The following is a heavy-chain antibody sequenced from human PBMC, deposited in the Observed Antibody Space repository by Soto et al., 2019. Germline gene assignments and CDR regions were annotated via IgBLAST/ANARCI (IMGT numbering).Heavy chain of an antibody. CDR3: ARKNPGRVSELPDY. J-gene: IGHJ4*02. CDR2: TASDGTNK. V-gene: IGHV3-30*03. CDR1: GFTFSMYG. Sequence: QVQLVESGGGAVQPGNSVRLSCAASGFTFSMYGMHWVRQAPGKGLEWVAVTASDGTNKFYGDSVKGRFTISRDNPRATLYLQMNSLRPDDTAVYYCARKNPGRVSELPDYWGQGTLVTVSS. D-gene: IGHD3-10*01.